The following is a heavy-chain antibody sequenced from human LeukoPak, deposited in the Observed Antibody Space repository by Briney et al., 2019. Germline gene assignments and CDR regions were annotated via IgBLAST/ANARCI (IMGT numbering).Heavy chain of an antibody. Sequence: SETLSLTCTVSGGSVNSDSDYWTWIRQPPGKGLEWIGYIYYSGCTNYNPSLTSRVTISVDTSKNQFSLNLSSVTAADTAVYFCARDAVGNSGSFAFDIWGQGTMVTVSS. J-gene: IGHJ3*02. CDR2: IYYSGCT. CDR1: GGSVNSDSDY. D-gene: IGHD1-26*01. V-gene: IGHV4-61*01. CDR3: ARDAVGNSGSFAFDI.